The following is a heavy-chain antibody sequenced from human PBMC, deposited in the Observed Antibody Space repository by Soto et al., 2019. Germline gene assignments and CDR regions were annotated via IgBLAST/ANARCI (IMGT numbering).Heavy chain of an antibody. Sequence: QVQLQESGPGLVKPSGTLSLTCAVSSGSIGSSNWWSWVRQPPGKGLEWIGEIYHSGSTNYNPSLKSRVTISVDKSKNQFSLKLSSVTAADTAVYYCASASKYYDYIWGSYRPGAFDIWGQGTMVTVSS. CDR1: SGSIGSSNW. V-gene: IGHV4-4*02. CDR3: ASASKYYDYIWGSYRPGAFDI. D-gene: IGHD3-16*02. CDR2: IYHSGST. J-gene: IGHJ3*02.